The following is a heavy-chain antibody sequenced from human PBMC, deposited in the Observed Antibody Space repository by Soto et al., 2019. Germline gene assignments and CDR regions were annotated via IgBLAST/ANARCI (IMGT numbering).Heavy chain of an antibody. Sequence: GASVKVSCKASGGTFSSYAISWVRQAPGQGLEWMGGIIPIFGTANYAQKFQGRVTITADESTSTAYMELSSLRSEDTAVYYCARDRIMITFGGVSYFDYWGQGTLVTVSS. CDR1: GGTFSSYA. D-gene: IGHD3-16*01. V-gene: IGHV1-69*13. CDR2: IIPIFGTA. J-gene: IGHJ4*02. CDR3: ARDRIMITFGGVSYFDY.